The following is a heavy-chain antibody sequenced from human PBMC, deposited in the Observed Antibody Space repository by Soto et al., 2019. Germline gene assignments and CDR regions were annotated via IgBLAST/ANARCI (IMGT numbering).Heavy chain of an antibody. CDR3: GREAWLPPGGGGTEPLDI. CDR2: INPNGGST. V-gene: IGHV1-46*01. D-gene: IGHD3-16*01. J-gene: IGHJ3*02. CDR1: GYSFTSQY. Sequence: QVQLVQSGAEVKKPGASVKISCEASGYSFTSQYVHWVRQAPGQGLEWMGIINPNGGSTTYAQKFRGRVPLTRCTATSTVHRRAGSLICAETCHCSVGREAWLPPGGGGTEPLDIWGQGTMVTVAS.